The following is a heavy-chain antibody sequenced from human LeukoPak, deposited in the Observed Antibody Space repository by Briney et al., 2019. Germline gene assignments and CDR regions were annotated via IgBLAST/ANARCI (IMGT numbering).Heavy chain of an antibody. V-gene: IGHV1-69*01. CDR3: ARGPLYGSGSYYTNPNSDALTEDPYYYHYGMDV. CDR2: IIPIFGTA. J-gene: IGHJ6*04. Sequence: ASVKVSCKASGGTFSSYAISWVRQAPGQGLEWMGGIIPIFGTANYAQKFQGRVTITADESTSTAYMELSSLRSEDTAVYYCARGPLYGSGSYYTNPNSDALTEDPYYYHYGMDVWGKGTTVTVSS. CDR1: GGTFSSYA. D-gene: IGHD3-10*01.